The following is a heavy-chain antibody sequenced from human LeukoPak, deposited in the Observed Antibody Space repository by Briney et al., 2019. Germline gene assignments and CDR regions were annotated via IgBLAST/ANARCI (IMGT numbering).Heavy chain of an antibody. D-gene: IGHD3-22*01. CDR2: IYPGDSDT. CDR3: ARGRYYYDSSGLADY. V-gene: IGHV5-51*01. Sequence: GESLKISCKGSGYNFTNYWIGWVRQMPGKGLEWMGIIYPGDSDTRYSPSFQGQVTISADKSISTAYLQWSSLKASDTAMYYCARGRYYYDSSGLADYWGQGTLVTVSS. CDR1: GYNFTNYW. J-gene: IGHJ4*02.